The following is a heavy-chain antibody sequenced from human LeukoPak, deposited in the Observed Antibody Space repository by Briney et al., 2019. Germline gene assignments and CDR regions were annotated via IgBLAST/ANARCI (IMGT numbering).Heavy chain of an antibody. CDR2: IIPSDTST. CDR3: ARDSRNWAFDH. CDR1: GYPFTSYH. Sequence: ASVKVSCKASGYPFTSYHMHWVRQAPGQGLEWMGIIIPSDTSTSYAQKFQGRVTMTRDTSTSTVYMELSSLRSEDTAVYYCARDSRNWAFDHWGQGTTVTVSS. D-gene: IGHD7-27*01. J-gene: IGHJ4*03. V-gene: IGHV1-46*01.